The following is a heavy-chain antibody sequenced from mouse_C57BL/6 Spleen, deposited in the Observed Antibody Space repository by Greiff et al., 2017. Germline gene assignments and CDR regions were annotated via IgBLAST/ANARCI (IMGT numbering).Heavy chain of an antibody. Sequence: QVQLQQSGAELVKPGASVKISCKASGYSFTSYCIHWVKQRPGQGLEWIGEIYPGSGNTYYNEKFKGKATLTADTSSSTASMEISSLTSEDAAVYYCARGGEDCGGDYAMDYWGQGTSVTVSS. CDR3: ARGGEDCGGDYAMDY. J-gene: IGHJ4*01. V-gene: IGHV1-66*01. CDR1: GYSFTSYC. CDR2: IYPGSGNT.